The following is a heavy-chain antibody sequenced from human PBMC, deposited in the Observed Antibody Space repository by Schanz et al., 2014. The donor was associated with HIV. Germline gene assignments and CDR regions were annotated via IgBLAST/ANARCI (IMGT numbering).Heavy chain of an antibody. V-gene: IGHV3-23*01. CDR3: AKGVLRDYYDSSGYPC. J-gene: IGHJ4*02. CDR1: GFTFSSYG. D-gene: IGHD3-22*01. CDR2: ISGSAGST. Sequence: EVQLLESGGGSVQPGGSLRLSCAASGFTFSSYGMSWVRQAPGKGLEWVSAISGSAGSTYYADSVKGRFTISRDNSKNTLYLQMNSLRAEDTAVYYCAKGVLRDYYDSSGYPCWGQGTLVTVSS.